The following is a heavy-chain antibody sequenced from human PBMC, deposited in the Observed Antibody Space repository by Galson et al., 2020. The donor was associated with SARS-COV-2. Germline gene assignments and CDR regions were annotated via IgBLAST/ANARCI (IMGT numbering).Heavy chain of an antibody. CDR3: ARGRGDYEHAFYI. J-gene: IGHJ3*02. V-gene: IGHV3-7*01. CDR2: IKQDGSEK. D-gene: IGHD4-17*01. Sequence: GGSLRLSCAGYGFTFSTYWMSWVRQAPGKGLEWVANIKQDGSEKYFVDSVKGRFTISRDNAKNSLYLQMNSLRAEDTAVYYCARGRGDYEHAFYIWGQGTMVTVSS. CDR1: GFTFSTYW.